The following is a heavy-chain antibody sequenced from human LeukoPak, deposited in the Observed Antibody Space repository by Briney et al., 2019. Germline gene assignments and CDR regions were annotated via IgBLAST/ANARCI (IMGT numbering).Heavy chain of an antibody. CDR1: GFTFSSYW. CDR3: ARDVGRDTITTEIEY. J-gene: IGHJ4*02. V-gene: IGHV3-7*01. Sequence: PGGSLRLSCAASGFTFSSYWMGWVRQAPGKGLEWVANIKQDGTEKYYVDSVKGRFTISKDSSKNILYLQMNTLRPEDTALYYCARDVGRDTITTEIEYWGQGTLVTVSS. CDR2: IKQDGTEK. D-gene: IGHD4-11*01.